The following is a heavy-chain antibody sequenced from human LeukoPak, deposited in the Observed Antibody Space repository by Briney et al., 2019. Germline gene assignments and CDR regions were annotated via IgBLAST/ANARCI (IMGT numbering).Heavy chain of an antibody. D-gene: IGHD6-19*01. J-gene: IGHJ3*02. CDR1: GFTFSSYA. Sequence: GGSLRLSCAASGFTFSSYAMHWVRQAPGKGLEWVAVISYDGSSKYYADSVKGRFTISRDNSKNTLCLQMNSLRAEDTAVYYCAKEILGPWYSSGSDAFDIWGQGTMVIVSS. CDR3: AKEILGPWYSSGSDAFDI. V-gene: IGHV3-30-3*01. CDR2: ISYDGSSK.